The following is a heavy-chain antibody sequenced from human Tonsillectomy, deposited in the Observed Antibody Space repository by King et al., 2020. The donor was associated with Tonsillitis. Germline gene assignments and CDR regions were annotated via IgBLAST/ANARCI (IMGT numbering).Heavy chain of an antibody. V-gene: IGHV4-61*08. CDR1: GGSVSSGGYY. D-gene: IGHD3-22*01. CDR3: AGDDSIGFQYFDY. Sequence: VQLQESGPGLVKPSETLSLTCTVSGGSVSSGGYYWSWIRQPPGKGLEWIGYIYYSGSTNYNPSLRSRVTISVDKSKNQFSLKLSSVTAADTAVYYCAGDDSIGFQYFDYWGQGTLVTVSS. CDR2: IYYSGST. J-gene: IGHJ4*02.